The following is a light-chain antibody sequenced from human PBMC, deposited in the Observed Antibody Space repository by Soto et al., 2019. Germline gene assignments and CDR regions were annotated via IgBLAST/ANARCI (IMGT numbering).Light chain of an antibody. CDR3: QQSYSAPRT. CDR1: QRISKY. CDR2: AVP. J-gene: IGKJ1*01. Sequence: DIQMTQSPSSLSASVGDRVTITCRASQRISKYLNWYQQKPGKAPKLLIYAVPSLQSGVPSRFSGIGSGTDFTLTISSLQPEDFATYDCQQSYSAPRTFGQGTKVEIK. V-gene: IGKV1-39*01.